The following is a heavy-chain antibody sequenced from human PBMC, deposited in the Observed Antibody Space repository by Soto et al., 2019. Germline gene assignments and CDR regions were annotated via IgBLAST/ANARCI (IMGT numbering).Heavy chain of an antibody. CDR1: GFTFSSYG. CDR2: ISYDGSNK. D-gene: IGHD3-22*01. CDR3: AKLEAYYYDSSGYDAFDI. Sequence: QVQLVESGGGVVQPGRSLRLSCAASGFTFSSYGMHWVRQAPGKGLEWVAVISYDGSNKYYADSVKGRFTISRDNSKNTLYLQMNSLRAEDTAVYYCAKLEAYYYDSSGYDAFDIWGQGTMVTVSS. V-gene: IGHV3-30*18. J-gene: IGHJ3*02.